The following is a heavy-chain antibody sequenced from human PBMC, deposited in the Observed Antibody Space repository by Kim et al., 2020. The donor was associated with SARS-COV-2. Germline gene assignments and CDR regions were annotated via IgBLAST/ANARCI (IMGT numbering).Heavy chain of an antibody. D-gene: IGHD3-16*01. J-gene: IGHJ6*02. CDR3: AKDIRDTDYDYVWGSYSYYYYYGMDV. Sequence: GGSLRLSCAASGFTFSSYAMSWVRQAPGKGLEWVSAISGSGGSTYYADSVKGRFTISRDNSKNTLYLQMNSLRAEDTAVYYCAKDIRDTDYDYVWGSYSYYYYYGMDVWGQGTTVTVSS. V-gene: IGHV3-23*01. CDR2: ISGSGGST. CDR1: GFTFSSYA.